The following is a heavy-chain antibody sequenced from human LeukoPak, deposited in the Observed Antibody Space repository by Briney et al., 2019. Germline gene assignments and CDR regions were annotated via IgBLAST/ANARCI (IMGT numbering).Heavy chain of an antibody. J-gene: IGHJ6*03. Sequence: KSSETLSLTCTVSGGSISSYYWSWIRQPPGKGLEWIGYIYYSGSTNYNPSLKSRVTISVDTSKNQFSLKLSSVTAADTAVYYCAREGSSSWYYYMDVWGKGTTVTVSS. CDR2: IYYSGST. CDR1: GGSISSYY. V-gene: IGHV4-59*01. CDR3: AREGSSSWYYYMDV. D-gene: IGHD6-13*01.